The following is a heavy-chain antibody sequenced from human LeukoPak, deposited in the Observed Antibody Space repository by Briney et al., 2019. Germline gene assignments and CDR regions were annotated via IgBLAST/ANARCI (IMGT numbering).Heavy chain of an antibody. J-gene: IGHJ4*02. V-gene: IGHV1-18*01. Sequence: ASVKVSCKASGGTFSNYAISWVRQAPGQGLEWMGWISAYNGNTNYAQKLQGRVTMTTDTSTSTAYMELRSLRSDDTAVYYCARANYGSGGYYFDYWGQGTLVTVSS. CDR3: ARANYGSGGYYFDY. CDR2: ISAYNGNT. D-gene: IGHD3-10*01. CDR1: GGTFSNYA.